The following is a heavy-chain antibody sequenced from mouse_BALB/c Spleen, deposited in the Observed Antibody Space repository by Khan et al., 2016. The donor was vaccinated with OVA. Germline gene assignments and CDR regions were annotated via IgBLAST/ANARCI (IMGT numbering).Heavy chain of an antibody. CDR2: ISSGGSYT. CDR1: GFTFSTYD. D-gene: IGHD1-1*01. CDR3: ARLAYYYGSEGFAY. Sequence: EVQLVESGGDLVKPGGSLKLSCAASGFTFSTYDMSWVRQTPDKRLEWVATISSGGSYTYYPDSVKGRFTISRDNAKNTLYLQMSSLKSEDTAMYYCARLAYYYGSEGFAYWGQGTLVTVSA. J-gene: IGHJ3*01. V-gene: IGHV5-6*01.